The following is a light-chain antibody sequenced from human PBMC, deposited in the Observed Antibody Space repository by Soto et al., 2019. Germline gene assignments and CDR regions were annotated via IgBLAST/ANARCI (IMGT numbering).Light chain of an antibody. CDR3: SSYAGRNNLL. CDR1: SSDVGGYNY. CDR2: EVT. V-gene: IGLV2-8*01. Sequence: QSVLTQPPSASGSPGQSVTISCTGTSSDVGGYNYVSWYQQHPGKAPKLMIYEVTKRPSGVPDRFSGSKSGNTASLTVSGLQAEDEADYFCSSYAGRNNLLFGGGTQLTAL. J-gene: IGLJ2*01.